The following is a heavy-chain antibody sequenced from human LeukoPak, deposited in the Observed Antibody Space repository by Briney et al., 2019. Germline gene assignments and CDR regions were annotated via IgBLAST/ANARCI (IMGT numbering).Heavy chain of an antibody. CDR3: ARVGRIAARPYYYYYMDV. CDR1: GFTFSSYG. CDR2: ISYDGSNK. J-gene: IGHJ6*03. Sequence: PGGSLRLSCAASGFTFSSYGMHWVRQAPGKGLEWVAVISYDGSNKYYADSVKGRFTISRDNSKNTLYLQMNSLRAEDTAVYYCARVGRIAARPYYYYYMDVWGKGTTVTVSS. D-gene: IGHD6-6*01. V-gene: IGHV3-30*03.